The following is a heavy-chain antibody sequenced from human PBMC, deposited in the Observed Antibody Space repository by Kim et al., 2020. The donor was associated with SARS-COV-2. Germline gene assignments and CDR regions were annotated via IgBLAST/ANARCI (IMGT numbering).Heavy chain of an antibody. V-gene: IGHV3-15*01. D-gene: IGHD3-10*01. CDR1: GFTFTNAW. Sequence: GGSLRLSCSASGFTFTNAWMSWVRQAPGKGLEWVGRIKSKIDGGTTEYAAPVKGRFTISRDDAKSTLFLQLNSLKTEDTALYYCTTRPLPFSEEHMVSLDFWGQGTLVTVSS. J-gene: IGHJ4*02. CDR3: TTRPLPFSEEHMVSLDF. CDR2: IKSKIDGGTT.